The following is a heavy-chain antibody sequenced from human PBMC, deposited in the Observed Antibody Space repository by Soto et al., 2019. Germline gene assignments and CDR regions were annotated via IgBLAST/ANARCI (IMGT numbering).Heavy chain of an antibody. Sequence: ESGPTLVNPTQTLTLTCTFSGFSLSTSGMCVSWIRQPPGKALEWLARIDWDDDKYYSTSLKTRLTISKDTSKNQVVLTMTNMDPVDTATYYCARTQLERNYYYGMDVWGQGTTVTVSS. CDR3: ARTQLERNYYYGMDV. J-gene: IGHJ6*02. CDR2: IDWDDDK. CDR1: GFSLSTSGMC. V-gene: IGHV2-70*11. D-gene: IGHD1-1*01.